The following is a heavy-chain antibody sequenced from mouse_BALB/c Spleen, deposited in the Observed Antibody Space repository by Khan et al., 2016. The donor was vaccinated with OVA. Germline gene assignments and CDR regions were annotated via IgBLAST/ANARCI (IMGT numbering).Heavy chain of an antibody. CDR3: ADHLTGSFAY. Sequence: EVQVVESGGDLVKPGGSLKLSCAASGFTFSSYSMSWVRQTPDKRLEWVASISSGGDYTYSPDSVKGRFTISRDNAKNTLYLQMSDLKSEDTAMYYCADHLTGSFAYWGQGTLVTVSA. CDR2: ISSGGDYT. D-gene: IGHD4-1*01. CDR1: GFTFSSYS. V-gene: IGHV5-6*01. J-gene: IGHJ3*01.